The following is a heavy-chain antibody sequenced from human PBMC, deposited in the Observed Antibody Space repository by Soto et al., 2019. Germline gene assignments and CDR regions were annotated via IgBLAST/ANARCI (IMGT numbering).Heavy chain of an antibody. CDR1: GFTFSSYS. D-gene: IGHD3-10*01. CDR3: ARRLWFGELLAPGYYYGMDV. CDR2: ISSSSSYI. J-gene: IGHJ6*02. Sequence: GGSMRLSCAASGFTFSSYSMNWVRQAPGKGLEWVSSISSSSSYIYYADSVKGRFTISRDNAKNSLYLQMNSLRAEDTAVYYCARRLWFGELLAPGYYYGMDVWGQGTTVTVSS. V-gene: IGHV3-21*01.